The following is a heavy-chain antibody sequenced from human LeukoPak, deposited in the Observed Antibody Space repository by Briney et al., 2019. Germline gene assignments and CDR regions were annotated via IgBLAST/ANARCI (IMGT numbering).Heavy chain of an antibody. CDR1: GYTFTSYY. CDR3: ARRLTDSSGYYPYYYYGMDV. Sequence: GASVKVSCKASGYTFTSYYMHWVRQAPGQGLEWMGIINPSGGSTSYAQKFQGRVTMTRDTSTSTVYMELRSLRSDDTAVYYCARRLTDSSGYYPYYYYGMDVWGQGTTVTVSS. D-gene: IGHD3-22*01. V-gene: IGHV1-46*01. CDR2: INPSGGST. J-gene: IGHJ6*02.